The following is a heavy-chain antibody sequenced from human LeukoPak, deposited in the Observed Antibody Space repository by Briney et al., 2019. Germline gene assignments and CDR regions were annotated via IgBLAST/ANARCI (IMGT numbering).Heavy chain of an antibody. CDR1: GFTFNDYG. CDR3: AKEVGDGEFPLRILDP. Sequence: PWGSLRLSCAASGFTFNDYGMSWVRQAPGKGLEWVSGISGSGGSTYYADSVKGRFTISRDNSKNTLCLQMNSLRAEDTAVYYCAKEVGDGEFPLRILDPWGQGTLVTVSS. J-gene: IGHJ5*02. V-gene: IGHV3-23*01. D-gene: IGHD3-10*01. CDR2: ISGSGGST.